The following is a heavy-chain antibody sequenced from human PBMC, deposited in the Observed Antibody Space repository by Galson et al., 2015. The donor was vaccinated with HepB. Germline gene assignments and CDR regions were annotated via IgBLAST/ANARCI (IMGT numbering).Heavy chain of an antibody. CDR1: GFTFSSYA. CDR2: ISGNGAST. D-gene: IGHD3-22*01. Sequence: LRLSCAASGFTFSSYAMNWVRQAPGKGLEWVSAISGNGASTYYADSVKGRLTIFRGNSKNTLYLQMNSLRAEDTAVYYCAKGAAFYYDSSAYYLNWGQGTLVTVSS. J-gene: IGHJ4*02. CDR3: AKGAAFYYDSSAYYLN. V-gene: IGHV3-23*01.